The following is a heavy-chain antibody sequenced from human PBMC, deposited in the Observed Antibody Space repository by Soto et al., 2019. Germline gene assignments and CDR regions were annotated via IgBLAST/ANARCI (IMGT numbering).Heavy chain of an antibody. CDR2: VNPIVRMS. J-gene: IGHJ4*02. CDR1: GDTFNFYS. CDR3: ASSYGSGYRAFDY. Sequence: QVQLVQSGAEVKRPGSSVKVSCKASGDTFNFYSINWVRQAPGLGLEWMGRVNPIVRMSNYAQKFKGRVPMTADNSTSTANRELSSMRSEDTAIYYCASSYGSGYRAFDYWGQGALVTVSS. V-gene: IGHV1-69*02. D-gene: IGHD3-10*01.